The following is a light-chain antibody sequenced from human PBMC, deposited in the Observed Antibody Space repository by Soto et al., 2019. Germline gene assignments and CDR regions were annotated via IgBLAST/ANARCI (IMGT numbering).Light chain of an antibody. CDR2: SDN. CDR3: AAWDVSLVV. Sequence: QSVLTQPPSASGTPGQRVTISCSGSSSNIGTNTVIWYQQLPGAAPKLLIYSDNQRPSGVPDRFSGSNSGTSASLAIGGLQSEDEADYCCAAWDVSLVVFGGGTQLTVL. J-gene: IGLJ2*01. CDR1: SSNIGTNT. V-gene: IGLV1-44*01.